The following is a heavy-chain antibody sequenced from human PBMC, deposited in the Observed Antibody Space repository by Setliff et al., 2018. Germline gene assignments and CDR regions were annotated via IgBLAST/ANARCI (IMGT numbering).Heavy chain of an antibody. CDR1: GFTFSSYW. Sequence: PGGSLRLSCAASGFTFSSYWMSWVRQAPGKGLEWVANIKQDGSEKYYVDSVKGRFTISRDNAKNSLYLQMNSLRAEDTAVYYCARDHITTTVTINDAFDIWGQGTMVTVSS. CDR2: IKQDGSEK. V-gene: IGHV3-7*01. D-gene: IGHD4-17*01. J-gene: IGHJ3*02. CDR3: ARDHITTTVTINDAFDI.